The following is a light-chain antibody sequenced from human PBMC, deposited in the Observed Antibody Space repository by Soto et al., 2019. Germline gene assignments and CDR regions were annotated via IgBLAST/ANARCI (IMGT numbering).Light chain of an antibody. CDR2: AAP. CDR1: QGISSY. Sequence: DIQLTQSPSFLSASVGARVTITCRASQGISSYLAWYQQRPGKAPNFLMYAAPTLQSGVPSRFSGGGCVTHFTLTISNLQPEEIATYYCQQYDNLPPTWTFGQGTKVDIK. J-gene: IGKJ1*01. CDR3: QQYDNLPPTWT. V-gene: IGKV1-9*01.